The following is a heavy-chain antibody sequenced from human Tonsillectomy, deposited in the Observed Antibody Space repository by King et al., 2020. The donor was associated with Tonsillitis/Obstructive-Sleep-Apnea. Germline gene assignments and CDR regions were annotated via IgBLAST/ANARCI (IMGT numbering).Heavy chain of an antibody. CDR1: GYSFTSYW. CDR3: ARPAVAGSPSRRVFAFDI. CDR2: IYPGDSDT. Sequence: QLVQSGAEVKKPGESLKISCKGSGYSFTSYWIGWVRQMPGKGLEWMGIIYPGDSDTRYSPSFQGQVTISADKSISTAYLQWSSLKASDTAMYYCARPAVAGSPSRRVFAFDIWGQGTMVTVSS. J-gene: IGHJ3*02. V-gene: IGHV5-51*01. D-gene: IGHD6-19*01.